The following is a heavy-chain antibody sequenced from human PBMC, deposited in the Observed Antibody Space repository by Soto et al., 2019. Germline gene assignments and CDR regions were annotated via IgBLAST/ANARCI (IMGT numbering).Heavy chain of an antibody. J-gene: IGHJ4*02. D-gene: IGHD3-22*01. CDR3: ARDPGHYDSSGYFEDFDY. CDR1: GFTFSSYG. Sequence: QVQLVESGGGVVQPGRSLRLSCAASGFTFSSYGMHWVRHAPGKGLEWVAVIWYDGSNKYYADSVKGRFTISRDNSKNTLYLQMNSLSAEDTAVYYCARDPGHYDSSGYFEDFDYWGQGTLVTVSS. CDR2: IWYDGSNK. V-gene: IGHV3-33*01.